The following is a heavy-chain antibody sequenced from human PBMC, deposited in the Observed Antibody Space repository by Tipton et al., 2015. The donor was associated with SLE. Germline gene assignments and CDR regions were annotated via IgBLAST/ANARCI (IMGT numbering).Heavy chain of an antibody. V-gene: IGHV1-69*01. D-gene: IGHD2-21*02. J-gene: IGHJ4*02. CDR1: GGTFSSYA. Sequence: QLVQSGPEVKKPGSSVKVSCKASGGTFSSYAISWVRQAPGQGLEWMGGIILIFGTANYARKFQGRVTITADESTSTAYMELSSLRSEDTAVYYCARAYCGGACYSGYYFDYWGQGTLVTVSS. CDR2: IILIFGTA. CDR3: ARAYCGGACYSGYYFDY.